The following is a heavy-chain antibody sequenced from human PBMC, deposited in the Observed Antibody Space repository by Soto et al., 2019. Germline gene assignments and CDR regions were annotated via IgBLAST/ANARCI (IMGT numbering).Heavy chain of an antibody. Sequence: ASVKVSCKVSGYTLTALSMHWVRQAPGKGLEWMGGFDPEDGKTIYAQKLQGRVTMTEDTSTETAYMELSSLRSEDTAVYYCAKDLRGTLNSMDVWGQGTTVTVSS. D-gene: IGHD1-1*01. CDR3: AKDLRGTLNSMDV. CDR2: FDPEDGKT. J-gene: IGHJ6*02. CDR1: GYTLTALS. V-gene: IGHV1-24*01.